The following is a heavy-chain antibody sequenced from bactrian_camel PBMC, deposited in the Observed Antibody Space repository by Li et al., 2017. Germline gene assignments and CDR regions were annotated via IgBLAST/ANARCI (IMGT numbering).Heavy chain of an antibody. J-gene: IGHJ7*01. D-gene: IGHD6*01. CDR1: GHARGSNC. V-gene: IGHV3S55*01. Sequence: QVQLVESGGGSVQAGGSLRLSCKVSGHARGSNCVGWYRLPPGRAPAEREGIAAIRRDGGETWYAASVKGRFTISRDSAKNTLYLQLNSLKTEDTAMYYCAKDPHGSSWAANTYGMHYWGKGTQVTVS. CDR2: IRRDGGET.